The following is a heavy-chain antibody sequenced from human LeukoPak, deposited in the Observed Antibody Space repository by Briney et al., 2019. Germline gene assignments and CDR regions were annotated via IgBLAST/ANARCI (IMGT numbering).Heavy chain of an antibody. D-gene: IGHD3-22*01. CDR1: GYSISSDYY. CDR2: IYHSGST. V-gene: IGHV4-38-2*02. Sequence: SSETLSLTCTVSGYSISSDYYWGWLRQPPGKGLEWIGEIYHSGSTNHNPSLKSRVTISVNKSKNQFSLKLSSVTAADTAVYYCARVWYYDSSGYAASFDYWGQGTLVTVSS. J-gene: IGHJ4*02. CDR3: ARVWYYDSSGYAASFDY.